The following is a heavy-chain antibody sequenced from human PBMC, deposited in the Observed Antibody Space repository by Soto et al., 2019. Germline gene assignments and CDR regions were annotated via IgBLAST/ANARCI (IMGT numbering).Heavy chain of an antibody. Sequence: QVQLVESGGGVVQPGRSLRLSCAASGFTFSSYGMHWVRQAPGKGLEWVAVISYDGSNKYYADSVKGRFTISRDNSKNALYLQMNSLGAEDTAVYYCAKDNGMDVWGQGTTVTVSS. J-gene: IGHJ6*02. CDR1: GFTFSSYG. CDR2: ISYDGSNK. V-gene: IGHV3-30*18. CDR3: AKDNGMDV.